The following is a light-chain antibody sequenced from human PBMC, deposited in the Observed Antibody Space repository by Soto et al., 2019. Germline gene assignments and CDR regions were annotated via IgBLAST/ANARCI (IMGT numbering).Light chain of an antibody. V-gene: IGKV3-11*01. CDR3: QQRSNWPPT. J-gene: IGKJ3*01. Sequence: EIVLTQSPGTLSLSPGEGATLSCRASQSINSFLAWYQQRRGQAPRLLIHGASNRATGIPDRFSGSGSGPDFTLTISSLEPEDFAVYYCQQRSNWPPTFGPGTKVDIK. CDR1: QSINSF. CDR2: GAS.